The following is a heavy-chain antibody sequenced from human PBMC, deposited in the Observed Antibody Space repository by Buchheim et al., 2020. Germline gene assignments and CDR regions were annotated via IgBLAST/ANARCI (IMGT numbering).Heavy chain of an antibody. CDR2: ISYDGSNK. Sequence: QVQLVESGGGVVQPGRSLRLSCAASGFTFSSYGMHWVRQAPGKGLEWVAVISYDGSNKYYADSVKGRFTISRDNSKNTLYLQMNSLRAEDTAVYYCAKVFSSSPDFDYWGQGTL. CDR3: AKVFSSSPDFDY. CDR1: GFTFSSYG. J-gene: IGHJ4*02. D-gene: IGHD6-13*01. V-gene: IGHV3-30*18.